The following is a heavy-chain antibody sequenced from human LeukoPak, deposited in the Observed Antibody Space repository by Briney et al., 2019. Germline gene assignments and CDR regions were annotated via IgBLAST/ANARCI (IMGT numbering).Heavy chain of an antibody. CDR1: GFTFSSYG. D-gene: IGHD6-13*01. J-gene: IGHJ4*02. CDR2: ISYDGSNK. V-gene: IGHV3-30*18. Sequence: GGSLRLSCAASGFTFSSYGMHWVRQAPGKGLEWVAVISYDGSNKYYADSVKGRFTISRDNSKNTLYLQMNSLRAEDTAVYYCAKVQKGAAAGPDYWGRGTLVTVSS. CDR3: AKVQKGAAAGPDY.